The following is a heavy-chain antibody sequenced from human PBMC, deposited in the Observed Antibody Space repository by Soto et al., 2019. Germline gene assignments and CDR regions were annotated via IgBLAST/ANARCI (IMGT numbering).Heavy chain of an antibody. J-gene: IGHJ5*02. CDR3: ERDDSGDWFDP. CDR2: ISAYNGNT. Sequence: SGKVCCEATAYTFTSCGIGWVRQAPGQGLEWMGWISAYNGNTNYAQKLQGRVTMTTDTSTSTAYMELRSLRSDDTAVYYCERDDSGDWFDPWGQATLATASS. D-gene: IGHD2-21*02. V-gene: IGHV1-18*01. CDR1: AYTFTSCG.